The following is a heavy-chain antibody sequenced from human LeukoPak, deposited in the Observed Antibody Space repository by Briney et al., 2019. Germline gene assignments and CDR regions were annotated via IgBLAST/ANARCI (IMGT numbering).Heavy chain of an antibody. V-gene: IGHV3-7*03. J-gene: IGHJ4*02. CDR2: IKQDGSDK. D-gene: IGHD3-22*01. CDR3: GRDSRYYDSSGFSRGPLGY. CDR1: GFTFSNYW. Sequence: GGSLRLSCAVSGFTFSNYWMSWVRQSPGKGLEWVASIKQDGSDKYYVDSVRGRFTISGDNAKDSLYLQMNSLRAEDTAVYYCGRDSRYYDSSGFSRGPLGYWGQGTLVIVSS.